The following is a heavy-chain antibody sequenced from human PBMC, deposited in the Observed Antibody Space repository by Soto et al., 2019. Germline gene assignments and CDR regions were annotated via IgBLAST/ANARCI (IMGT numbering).Heavy chain of an antibody. V-gene: IGHV5-10-1*01. CDR2: IDPSDSYT. CDR1: GYSFTSYW. CDR3: ARREKSGDYYYYYGMDV. D-gene: IGHD5-12*01. J-gene: IGHJ6*02. Sequence: GESLKISCKGSGYSFTSYWISWVRQMPGEGLEWMGRIDPSDSYTNYSPSFQGHVTISADKSISTAYLQWSSLKASDTAMYYCARREKSGDYYYYYGMDVWGQGTTVTVPS.